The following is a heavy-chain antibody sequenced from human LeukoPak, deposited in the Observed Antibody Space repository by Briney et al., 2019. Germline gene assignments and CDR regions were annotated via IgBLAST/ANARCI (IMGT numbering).Heavy chain of an antibody. CDR2: ISYDGSTK. J-gene: IGHJ4*02. D-gene: IGHD3-16*01. CDR3: AKRGRTWDLES. Sequence: GGSLRLSCGASGFTFSSYGMHWVRQAPGKGLEWVAVISYDGSTKYYADSVKGRFTISRDNSKNTVYLQMNNLRAEDTAVYYCAKRGRTWDLESWGQGTLVTVSS. V-gene: IGHV3-33*06. CDR1: GFTFSSYG.